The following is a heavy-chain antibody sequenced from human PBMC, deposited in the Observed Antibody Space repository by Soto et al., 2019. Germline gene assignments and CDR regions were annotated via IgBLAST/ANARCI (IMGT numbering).Heavy chain of an antibody. D-gene: IGHD7-27*01. CDR1: GFTFSNAW. CDR2: IKSKTDGGTT. Sequence: EVQLVESGGGLVQPGGSLRLSCAASGFTFSNAWMSWVRQAPGKGLEWVGRIKSKTDGGTTDYAAPVKGRFTISRDDSNNTLYLQMNSLKTEDTAVYYCTTVPGFLTPYYYYYGMDVWGQGTTVTVSS. V-gene: IGHV3-15*01. J-gene: IGHJ6*02. CDR3: TTVPGFLTPYYYYYGMDV.